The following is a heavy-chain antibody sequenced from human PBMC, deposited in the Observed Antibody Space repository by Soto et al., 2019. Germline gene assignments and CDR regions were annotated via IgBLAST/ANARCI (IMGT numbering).Heavy chain of an antibody. CDR1: GGSISSYY. Sequence: QVQLQESGPGLVKPSETLSLTCTVSGGSISSYYWSWIRQPPGKGLEWIGYIYYSWSTNYNPSLKSRVTISVDTPKNQFSLKLSSVTAADTAVYYCASHYRRRCWEWAIEPLFDFWGQGTLVTVSS. D-gene: IGHD3-3*01. J-gene: IGHJ4*02. V-gene: IGHV4-59*01. CDR3: ASHYRRRCWEWAIEPLFDF. CDR2: IYYSWST.